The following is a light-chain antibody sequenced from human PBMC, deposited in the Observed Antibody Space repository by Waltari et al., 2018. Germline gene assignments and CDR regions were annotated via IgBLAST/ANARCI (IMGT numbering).Light chain of an antibody. J-gene: IGKJ1*01. V-gene: IGKV3-20*01. Sequence: DIVFTQSPGTMSSSPGAVVTLSCWARESVSRALAWYKQTPGPSPRLLIYGASSRATGIPDRVSGSGPGTDFSLTSSRLEPEDFAVYYCQHYVTLPVTFGQGTKVDIK. CDR1: ESVSRA. CDR3: QHYVTLPVT. CDR2: GAS.